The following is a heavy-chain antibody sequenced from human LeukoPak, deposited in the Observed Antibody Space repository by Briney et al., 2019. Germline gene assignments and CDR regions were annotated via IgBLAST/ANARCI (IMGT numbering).Heavy chain of an antibody. J-gene: IGHJ4*02. V-gene: IGHV3-15*01. D-gene: IGHD1-26*01. CDR1: GFTFPNAW. CDR2: IKGNADGGTT. CDR3: GELLRDY. Sequence: GGSLRLSCATSGFTFPNAWMSWVRQAPGKGLEWVGRIKGNADGGTTDYGAPVEGRFTISRDDSKNTLYLQMNSLKTDDTAVYYCGELLRDYWGQGTLVTVSS.